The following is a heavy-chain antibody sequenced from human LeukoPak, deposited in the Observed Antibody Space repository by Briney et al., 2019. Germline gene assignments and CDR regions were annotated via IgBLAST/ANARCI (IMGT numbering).Heavy chain of an antibody. CDR3: ARDQRNSGSYRFEY. D-gene: IGHD1-26*01. CDR1: GYTFTNYG. J-gene: IGHJ4*02. V-gene: IGHV1-18*01. Sequence: ASVKVSCKASGYTFTNYGISWVRQAPGQGLEWMGWITGNNGNTNYAPSLQGRVTMTKDTSTNTAYMELTSLRSDDTAVYYCARDQRNSGSYRFEYWGQGTLVTVSS. CDR2: ITGNNGNT.